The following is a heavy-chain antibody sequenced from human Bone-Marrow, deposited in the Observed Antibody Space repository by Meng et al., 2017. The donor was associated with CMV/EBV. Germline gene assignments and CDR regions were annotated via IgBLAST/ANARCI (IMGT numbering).Heavy chain of an antibody. CDR3: ARELGWFDP. V-gene: IGHV4-61*01. Sequence: LPFSVSGGSVSSGSYSWSWIRQPPGQGLEWIGYIYSRGSTNYNPSLKSRVTISVDTSKNQFSLKLSSVTAADTAVYYCARELGWFDPWGQGTLVTVSS. CDR2: IYSRGST. J-gene: IGHJ5*02. CDR1: GGSVSSGSYS. D-gene: IGHD3-16*01.